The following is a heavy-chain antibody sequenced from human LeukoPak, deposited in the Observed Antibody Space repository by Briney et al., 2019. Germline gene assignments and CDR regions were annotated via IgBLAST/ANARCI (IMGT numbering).Heavy chain of an antibody. Sequence: ASETLSLTCTVSGGSISTSIYYWGWIRQPPGKELEWIGSIYYSGNTYYNPSLRSRVTISVDTSKNQFSLKLNSVTAADSAVYYCATTPTYSSGWHNRYRYFDLWGRGTLVTVSS. CDR1: GGSISTSIYY. V-gene: IGHV4-39*01. CDR3: ATTPTYSSGWHNRYRYFDL. J-gene: IGHJ2*01. CDR2: IYYSGNT. D-gene: IGHD6-19*01.